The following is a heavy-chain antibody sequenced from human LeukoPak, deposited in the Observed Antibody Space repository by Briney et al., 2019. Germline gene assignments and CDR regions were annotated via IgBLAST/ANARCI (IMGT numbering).Heavy chain of an antibody. D-gene: IGHD6-13*01. CDR2: IYYSGST. CDR3: ARISSSWYYFDY. CDR1: GGSISSYY. V-gene: IGHV4-59*01. J-gene: IGHJ4*02. Sequence: SETLSLTCTVSGGSISSYYWSWIRQPPGKGLGWIGYIYYSGSTNYNPSLKSRVTISVDTSKNQFSLKLSSVTAADTAVYYRARISSSWYYFDYWGQGTLVTVSS.